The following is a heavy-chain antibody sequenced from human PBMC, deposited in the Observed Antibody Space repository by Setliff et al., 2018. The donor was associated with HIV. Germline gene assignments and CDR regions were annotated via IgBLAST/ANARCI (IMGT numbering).Heavy chain of an antibody. D-gene: IGHD3-10*01. Sequence: GGSLRLSCLGSGFIFSSYAMHWVRQAPGKGLVWVSRINSDGSSTSYADSVKGRFTISRDNSKNTLYLQMNSLRAEDTAVYYCARDQVANYYGSGIDYWGQGTLVTVSS. CDR1: GFIFSSYA. J-gene: IGHJ4*02. CDR2: INSDGSST. CDR3: ARDQVANYYGSGIDY. V-gene: IGHV3-74*01.